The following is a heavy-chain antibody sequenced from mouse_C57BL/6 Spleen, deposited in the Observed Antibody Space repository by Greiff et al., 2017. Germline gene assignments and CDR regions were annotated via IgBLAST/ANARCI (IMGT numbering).Heavy chain of an antibody. CDR3: ARPFGTTVYAMDY. D-gene: IGHD1-1*01. V-gene: IGHV5-6*01. CDR1: GFTFSSYG. J-gene: IGHJ4*01. Sequence: EVQGVESGGDLVKPGGSLKLSCAASGFTFSSYGMSWVRQTPDKRLEWVATISSGGSYTYYPDSVKGRFTISRDNAKNTLYLQMSSLKSEDTAMYYCARPFGTTVYAMDYWGQGTSVTVSS. CDR2: ISSGGSYT.